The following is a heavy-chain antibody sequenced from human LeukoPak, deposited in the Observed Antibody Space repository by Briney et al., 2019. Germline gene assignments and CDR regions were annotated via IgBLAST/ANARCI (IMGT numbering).Heavy chain of an antibody. D-gene: IGHD3-22*01. CDR1: GGFISSYY. CDR2: IYYSGST. CDR3: ATNYYDSSGLGAFDI. J-gene: IGHJ3*02. V-gene: IGHV4-59*01. Sequence: SETLSLTCTVSGGFISSYYWSWIRQPPGKGLEWIGYIYYSGSTNYNPSLKSRVTISVDTSKNQFSLKLSSVTAADTAVYYCATNYYDSSGLGAFDIWGQGTMVTVSS.